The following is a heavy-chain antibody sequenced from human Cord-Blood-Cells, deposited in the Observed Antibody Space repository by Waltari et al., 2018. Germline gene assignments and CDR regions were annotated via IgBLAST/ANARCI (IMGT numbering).Heavy chain of an antibody. D-gene: IGHD6-6*01. V-gene: IGHV6-1*01. CDR1: GDSVASNSAA. J-gene: IGHJ6*02. CDR2: TYYRSKWYN. Sequence: QVQLQQSGPGLVKPSQTLSLTCAISGDSVASNSAAWNWIRQSPSRGFEWLGRTYYRSKWYNDDAVSFKSRITNNPATSKNQFSLQRNSVTPEDTAVYYCARDPKYSSSSYYYGMDVWGQGTTVTVSS. CDR3: ARDPKYSSSSYYYGMDV.